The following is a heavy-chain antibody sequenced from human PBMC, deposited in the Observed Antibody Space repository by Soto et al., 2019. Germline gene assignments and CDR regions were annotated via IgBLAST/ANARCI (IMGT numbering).Heavy chain of an antibody. V-gene: IGHV4-39*01. D-gene: IGHD1-20*01. CDR2: VFYTGFT. J-gene: IGHJ4*02. CDR3: ATSQKGYNWNYFDH. Sequence: ETLSLTCAVSGASISGSYYYWAWLRQSPGKGPEWIGSVFYTGFTSYNPSLESRVSVSVDTSKSQFSLKLSAVTAADTAVYYCATSQKGYNWNYFDHWGQGALVTVSS. CDR1: GASISGSYYY.